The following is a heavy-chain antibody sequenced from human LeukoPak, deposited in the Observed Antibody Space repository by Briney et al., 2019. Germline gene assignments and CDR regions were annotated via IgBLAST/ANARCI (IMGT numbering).Heavy chain of an antibody. Sequence: GGSLRLSCAASGFTFSSYGMHWVRPAPGKGLGWVAFIRFDGSNTYYTDSVKGRFTISRDNSKNTLYLQMNSLRAEDTAVYYCAKDQYSSSYYFDYWGQGTLVTVSS. CDR1: GFTFSSYG. V-gene: IGHV3-30*02. D-gene: IGHD6-6*01. CDR2: IRFDGSNT. CDR3: AKDQYSSSYYFDY. J-gene: IGHJ4*02.